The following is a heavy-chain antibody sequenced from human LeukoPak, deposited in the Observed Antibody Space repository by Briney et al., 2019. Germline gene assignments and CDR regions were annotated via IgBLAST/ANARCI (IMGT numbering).Heavy chain of an antibody. V-gene: IGHV1-2*02. Sequence: ASVKVSCKASGYTFTGYYMHWVRQAPGQGLKWMGWINPNGGGTNYAQKFQGRVTMTTDTSISTAYMELGGLRYDDTAVYYCARVSSSGDYYDNWGQGTLVTVSS. CDR2: INPNGGGT. CDR3: ARVSSSGDYYDN. CDR1: GYTFTGYY. J-gene: IGHJ4*02. D-gene: IGHD3-10*01.